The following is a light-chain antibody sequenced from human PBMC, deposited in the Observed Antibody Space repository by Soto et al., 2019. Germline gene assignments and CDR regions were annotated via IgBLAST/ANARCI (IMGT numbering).Light chain of an antibody. Sequence: QSVLTQPASVSGSPGQSITISCTGTSSDVGGYNFVSWYQQHPDKAPKLMIYDVTNRPSGVSNRFSGSKSGNTASLTISGFQFEDEADYYGSSYTSISTYVFETGTKVTVL. CDR3: SSYTSISTYV. V-gene: IGLV2-14*01. CDR2: DVT. CDR1: SSDVGGYNF. J-gene: IGLJ1*01.